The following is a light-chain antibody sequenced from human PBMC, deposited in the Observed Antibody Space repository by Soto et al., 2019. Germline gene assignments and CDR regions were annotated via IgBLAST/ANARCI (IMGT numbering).Light chain of an antibody. J-gene: IGKJ5*01. Sequence: EIVMAQSPATLSVSPGDRATLSCRAIQSVSSSYLAWYQQKPGQAPRLLIHRASSRATGIPDRFSGSGSGTDFTLTISSLEPEDFAVYYCQQYGNSPPPPITFGQGTRREIK. CDR1: QSVSSSY. CDR2: RAS. CDR3: QQYGNSPPPPIT. V-gene: IGKV3-20*01.